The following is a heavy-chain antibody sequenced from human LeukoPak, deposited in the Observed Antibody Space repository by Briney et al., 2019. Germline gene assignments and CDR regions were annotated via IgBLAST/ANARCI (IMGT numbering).Heavy chain of an antibody. CDR1: GDSNSNYY. D-gene: IGHD3-3*01. CDR2: ISGSGST. CDR3: ARGRYYDFWSGHYTGGFYYMDV. V-gene: IGHV4-59*01. J-gene: IGHJ6*03. Sequence: SETPSLTCSVSGDSNSNYYWIWIRQAPGKGLEFIGYISGSGSTNHSPSLKSRVSISVAASKKQFFLDLSSVTAADTAVYFCARGRYYDFWSGHYTGGFYYMDVWGKGTTVTVS.